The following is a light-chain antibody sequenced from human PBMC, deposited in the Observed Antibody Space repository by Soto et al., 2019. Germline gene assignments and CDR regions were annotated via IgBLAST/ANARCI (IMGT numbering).Light chain of an antibody. J-gene: IGLJ3*02. CDR1: SSNIGAGYD. Sequence: QSVLTQPPSVSGAPGQSVTISCTASSSNIGAGYDVHWYQQLPGTAPKLLIYGNTNRPSGVPDRFSGSRSGTSASLAITGLQAEDEADYYCQSYDSSLSGSLFGGGTKLTVL. CDR2: GNT. CDR3: QSYDSSLSGSL. V-gene: IGLV1-40*01.